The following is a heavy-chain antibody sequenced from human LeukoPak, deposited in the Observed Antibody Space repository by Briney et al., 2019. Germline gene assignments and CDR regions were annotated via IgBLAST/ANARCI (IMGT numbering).Heavy chain of an antibody. D-gene: IGHD3-10*01. Sequence: ASVKVSCKASGYTFTGYYMHWVRQAPGQGLEWMGWINPNSGGTNYAQKFQGRVTMTRDTSISTAYMELRSLRSDDTAVYYCARNRLWFGELSHNPNFDYWGQGTLVTVSS. CDR2: INPNSGGT. CDR3: ARNRLWFGELSHNPNFDY. CDR1: GYTFTGYY. V-gene: IGHV1-2*02. J-gene: IGHJ4*02.